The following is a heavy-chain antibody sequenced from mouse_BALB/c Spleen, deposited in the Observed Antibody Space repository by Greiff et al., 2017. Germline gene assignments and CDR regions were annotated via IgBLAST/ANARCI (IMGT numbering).Heavy chain of an antibody. D-gene: IGHD2-4*01. V-gene: IGHV5-6*01. Sequence: EVKVVESGGDLVKPGGSLKLSCAASGFTFNTYGMSWVRQTPDKRLEWVATISSGGGYTYYPDSVKGRFTISRDNAKNTLYLQMSSLKSEDTAMYYCARQWELRRLMDYWGQGTSVTVSS. CDR3: ARQWELRRLMDY. CDR1: GFTFNTYG. CDR2: ISSGGGYT. J-gene: IGHJ4*01.